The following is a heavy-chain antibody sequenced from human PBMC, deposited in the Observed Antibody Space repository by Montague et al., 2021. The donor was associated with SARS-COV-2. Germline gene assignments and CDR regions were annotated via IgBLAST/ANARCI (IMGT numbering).Heavy chain of an antibody. Sequence: SETLSLTCAVHGGSFSTYSWNWIRQPPGKGLEWIGEIHHGGSTSYNPSLKSRLTISADTSKNQFSLKLTSVAAADTAVYYCARLRDGVVPSPILGVGPYYSYYYMDVWGRGTTVTVSS. J-gene: IGHJ6*03. V-gene: IGHV4-34*01. CDR1: GGSFSTYS. CDR2: IHHGGST. D-gene: IGHD3-10*01. CDR3: ARLRDGVVPSPILGVGPYYSYYYMDV.